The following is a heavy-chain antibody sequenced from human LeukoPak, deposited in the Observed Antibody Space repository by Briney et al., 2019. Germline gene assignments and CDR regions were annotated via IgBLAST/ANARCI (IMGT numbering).Heavy chain of an antibody. CDR3: ARLYGDYGVGAFDI. J-gene: IGHJ3*02. CDR1: GYTFTSYG. Sequence: ASVKVSCKASGYTFTSYGISWVRQAPGRGLEWMGWISAYNGNTNYAQKLQGRVTMTTDTSTSTAYMELRSLRSDDTAVYYCARLYGDYGVGAFDIWGQGTMVTVSS. D-gene: IGHD4-17*01. CDR2: ISAYNGNT. V-gene: IGHV1-18*01.